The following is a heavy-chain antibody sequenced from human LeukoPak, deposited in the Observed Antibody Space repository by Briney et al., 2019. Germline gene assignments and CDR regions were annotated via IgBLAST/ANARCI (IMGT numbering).Heavy chain of an antibody. CDR2: IYYSGST. CDR1: GGSISSYY. CDR3: ARVEDYDFWSGYLDY. Sequence: PLETLSLTCTVSGGSISSYYWSWIRQPPGKGLEWIGYIYYSGSTNYNPSLKSRVTISVDTSKNQFSLKLSSVTAADTAVYYCARVEDYDFWSGYLDYWGQGTLVTVSS. J-gene: IGHJ4*02. V-gene: IGHV4-59*01. D-gene: IGHD3-3*01.